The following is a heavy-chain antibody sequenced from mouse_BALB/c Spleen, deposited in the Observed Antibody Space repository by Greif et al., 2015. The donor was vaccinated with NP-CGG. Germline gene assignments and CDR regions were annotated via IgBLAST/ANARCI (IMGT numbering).Heavy chain of an antibody. V-gene: IGHV5-17*02. CDR3: GRDEAMDY. Sequence: EVQGVESGGGLVQPGGSRKLSCAASGFTFSSFGMHWVRQAPEKGLEWVAYISSGSSTIYYADTVKGRFTISRDNPKNTLFLQMTSLRSEDTAMYYCGRDEAMDYWGQGTSVTASS. J-gene: IGHJ4*01. CDR1: GFTFSSFG. CDR2: ISSGSSTI.